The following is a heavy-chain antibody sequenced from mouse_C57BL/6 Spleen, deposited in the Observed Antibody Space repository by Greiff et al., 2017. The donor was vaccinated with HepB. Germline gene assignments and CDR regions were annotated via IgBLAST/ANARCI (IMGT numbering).Heavy chain of an antibody. CDR3: ARQVYYDYD. J-gene: IGHJ2*01. V-gene: IGHV1-82*01. CDR2: IYPGDGDT. Sequence: QVQLQQSGPELVKPGASVKISCKASGYAFSSSWMNWVKQRPGKGLEWIGRIYPGDGDTNYNGKFKGKATLTADKSSSTAYMQLSSLTSEDSAVYFCARQVYYDYDWGQGTTLTVSS. CDR1: GYAFSSSW. D-gene: IGHD2-4*01.